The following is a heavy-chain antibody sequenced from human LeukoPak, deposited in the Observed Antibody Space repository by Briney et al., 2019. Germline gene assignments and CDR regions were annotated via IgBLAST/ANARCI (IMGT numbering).Heavy chain of an antibody. CDR3: ARERPPNLRGAFDI. J-gene: IGHJ3*02. CDR1: GFTFSSYW. D-gene: IGHD1-14*01. V-gene: IGHV3-7*01. CDR2: IKQDGGET. Sequence: PGGSLRLSCAASGFTFSSYWMSWVRQAPGKGLEWVANIKQDGGETFYVDSVKGRFTISRDNSKNTLYLQMNSLRAEDTAVYYCARERPPNLRGAFDIWGQGTMVTVSS.